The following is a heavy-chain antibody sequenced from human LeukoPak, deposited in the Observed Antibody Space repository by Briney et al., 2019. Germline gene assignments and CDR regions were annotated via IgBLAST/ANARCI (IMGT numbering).Heavy chain of an antibody. CDR3: ARGYSHNSGGWLDP. J-gene: IGHJ5*02. V-gene: IGHV3-23*01. Sequence: GWSLRLSCAVSGFTFSHYAMSWVRQAPGTGLEWVGSLTDREDATYYADSVRGGLTISRDNSNSTLYLHISGLRDEDTAVYYCARGYSHNSGGWLDPWGEGALVTVSS. CDR2: LTDREDAT. D-gene: IGHD5-12*01. CDR1: GFTFSHYA.